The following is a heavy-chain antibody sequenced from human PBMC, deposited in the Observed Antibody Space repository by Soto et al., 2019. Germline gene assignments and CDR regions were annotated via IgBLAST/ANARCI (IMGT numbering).Heavy chain of an antibody. CDR1: GFTFSSYA. CDR3: AKDSTVTTLNYYYYMDV. CDR2: ISGSGGST. V-gene: IGHV3-23*01. Sequence: GGSLRLSCAASGFTFSSYAMSWVRQAPGKGLEWVSAISGSGGSTYYADSVKGRFTISRDNSKNTLYLQMNSLRAEDTAVYYCAKDSTVTTLNYYYYMDVWGKGTTVTVSS. D-gene: IGHD4-17*01. J-gene: IGHJ6*03.